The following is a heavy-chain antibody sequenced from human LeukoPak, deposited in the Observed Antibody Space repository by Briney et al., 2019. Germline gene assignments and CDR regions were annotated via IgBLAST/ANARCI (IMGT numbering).Heavy chain of an antibody. CDR2: INPGGSSI. V-gene: IGHV3-74*01. CDR3: ARSDQADDY. CDR1: GFTFSSYR. D-gene: IGHD2-2*01. J-gene: IGHJ4*02. Sequence: PGRSLRLSCAASGFTFSSYRMHWVRQVPGKGLVWVARINPGGSSITYADSVKGRFTISRDNAKNTLYPQMDSLRAEDTGVYYCARSDQADDYWGQGTLVTVSS.